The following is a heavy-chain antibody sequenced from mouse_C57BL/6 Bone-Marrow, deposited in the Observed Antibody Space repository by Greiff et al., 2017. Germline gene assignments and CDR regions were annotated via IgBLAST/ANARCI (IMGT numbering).Heavy chain of an antibody. D-gene: IGHD1-1*01. CDR3: AREGVTTVPQFAY. CDR1: GYTFTSSW. J-gene: IGHJ3*01. CDR2: IYPGSGST. Sequence: QVQLKQPGAELVKPGASVKMSCKASGYTFTSSWITWVKQRPGQGLEWIGDIYPGSGSTNYNEKFTSKATLTVDTSSSTAYMQLSSLTSEDSAVYYCAREGVTTVPQFAYWGQGTLVTVSA. V-gene: IGHV1-55*01.